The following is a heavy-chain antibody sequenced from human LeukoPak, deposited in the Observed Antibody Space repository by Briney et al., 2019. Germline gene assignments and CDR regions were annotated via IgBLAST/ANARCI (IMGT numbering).Heavy chain of an antibody. J-gene: IGHJ3*02. Sequence: PGGSLRLSCVASGFTFSNYWMSWVRQVPGKGLEWVANIKEDGSEKYYVDSMKGRFTISRDNAKKSLYLQMNSLRAEDTAVYYCARDDRSGYDALDIWGQGTMVTVSS. CDR1: GFTFSNYW. CDR3: ARDDRSGYDALDI. D-gene: IGHD6-19*01. V-gene: IGHV3-7*01. CDR2: IKEDGSEK.